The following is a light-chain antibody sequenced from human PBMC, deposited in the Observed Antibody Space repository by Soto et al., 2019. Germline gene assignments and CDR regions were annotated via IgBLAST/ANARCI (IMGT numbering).Light chain of an antibody. CDR1: QGIAPY. J-gene: IGKJ4*01. CDR3: QKYNSAPRT. Sequence: DVQMTQSPSSLSAFVGDRVTITCRASQGIAPYLAWFQQKPGKVPKLLIYATSTFQSGVPSRFSGSVSGTDFTLFFNSLQPEDVGTYYCQKYNSAPRTFGGGTKVDIK. CDR2: ATS. V-gene: IGKV1-27*01.